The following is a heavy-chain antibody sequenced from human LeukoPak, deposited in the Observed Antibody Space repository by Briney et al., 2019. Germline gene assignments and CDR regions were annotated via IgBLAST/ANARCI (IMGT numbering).Heavy chain of an antibody. CDR3: ARLLEFSGGIHYFDY. V-gene: IGHV1-18*01. J-gene: IGHJ4*02. D-gene: IGHD1-26*01. Sequence: ASVKVSCKASGYTFTSYAISWVRQAPGQGLEWMGWISAYNGNTNYAQKLQGRVTMTTDTSTSTAYMELRSLRSDGTAVYYCARLLEFSGGIHYFDYWGQGTLVTVSS. CDR2: ISAYNGNT. CDR1: GYTFTSYA.